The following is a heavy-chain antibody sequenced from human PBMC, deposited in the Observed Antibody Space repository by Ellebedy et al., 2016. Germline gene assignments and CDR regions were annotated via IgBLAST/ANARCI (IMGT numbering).Heavy chain of an antibody. J-gene: IGHJ4*02. D-gene: IGHD5-18*01. CDR3: ARALGYSYGYLYYFDY. Sequence: SETLSLTCAVYGGSFSGYYWSWIRQPPGKGLEWIGEINHSGSTNYNPSLKSRVTISVDTSKNQFSLKLSTVTAADTAVYYCARALGYSYGYLYYFDYWGQGTLVTVSS. CDR2: INHSGST. CDR1: GGSFSGYY. V-gene: IGHV4-34*01.